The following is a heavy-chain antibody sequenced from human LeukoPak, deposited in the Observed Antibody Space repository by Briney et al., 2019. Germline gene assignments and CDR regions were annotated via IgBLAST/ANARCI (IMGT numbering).Heavy chain of an antibody. J-gene: IGHJ3*02. CDR1: GYTFTDYY. CDR2: IEADSGGT. Sequence: ASVKVSCKASGYTFTDYYIDLVRQAPAQGLEWMGCIEADSGGTKYAQKFPGTVTMTRETSITTGYMELSRLRSDDTAIYCCAREYYDSSGIKYAFDIWGQGTMATVSS. D-gene: IGHD3-22*01. CDR3: AREYYDSSGIKYAFDI. V-gene: IGHV1-2*02.